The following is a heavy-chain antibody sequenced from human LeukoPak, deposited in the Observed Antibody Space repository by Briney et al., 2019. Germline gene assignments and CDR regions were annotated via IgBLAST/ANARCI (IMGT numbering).Heavy chain of an antibody. Sequence: PGGSLRLSSAASGFTFDDYAMHWVRQAPGKGLEWVSGISWNSGSIVYADSVKGRFTISRDNAKNSLYLQMNSLRAEDMALYYCAKAADYDYGDYFDYWGQGTLVTVSS. V-gene: IGHV3-9*03. J-gene: IGHJ4*02. CDR3: AKAADYDYGDYFDY. CDR1: GFTFDDYA. CDR2: ISWNSGSI. D-gene: IGHD4-17*01.